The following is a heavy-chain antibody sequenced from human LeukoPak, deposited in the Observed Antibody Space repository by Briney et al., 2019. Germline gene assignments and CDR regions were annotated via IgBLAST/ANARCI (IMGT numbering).Heavy chain of an antibody. CDR3: AKDLRASFNLDILTGYYITNFDY. D-gene: IGHD3-9*01. V-gene: IGHV3-23*01. CDR2: ISGGGGST. Sequence: GGSLRLSCAASGFTFSSYGMSWVRQAPGKGLEWVSAISGGGGSTYYADSVKGRFTISRDNSKNTLYLQMNSLRAEDTAVYYCAKDLRASFNLDILTGYYITNFDYWGQGTLVTVSS. J-gene: IGHJ4*02. CDR1: GFTFSSYG.